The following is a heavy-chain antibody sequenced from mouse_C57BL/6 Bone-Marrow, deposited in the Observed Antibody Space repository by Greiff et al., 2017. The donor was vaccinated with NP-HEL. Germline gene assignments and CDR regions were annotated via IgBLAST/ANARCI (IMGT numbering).Heavy chain of an antibody. D-gene: IGHD1-1*01. Sequence: VQGVESGPGLVAPSQSLSITCTVSGFSLTSYGVHWVRQPPGKGLEWLVVIWSDGSTTYNSALKSRLSISKDNSKSQVFLKMNSLQTDDTAMYYCARHEFPYYYGSSYVAMDYWGQGTSVTVSS. V-gene: IGHV2-6-1*01. J-gene: IGHJ4*01. CDR2: IWSDGST. CDR1: GFSLTSYG. CDR3: ARHEFPYYYGSSYVAMDY.